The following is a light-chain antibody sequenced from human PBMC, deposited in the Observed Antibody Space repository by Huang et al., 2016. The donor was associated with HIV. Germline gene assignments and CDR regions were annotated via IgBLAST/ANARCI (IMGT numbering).Light chain of an antibody. CDR2: GAS. Sequence: EIVMTQSPATLSVSPGERVILSCRTSQSVSTNLAWYQQKRGQPPRLLIYGASTRATDTPLRFSGSGSGTEFTHTISSLQPEDFAVYSCQHYKTFGRGTKLEIK. V-gene: IGKV3-15*01. J-gene: IGKJ2*01. CDR1: QSVSTN. CDR3: QHYKT.